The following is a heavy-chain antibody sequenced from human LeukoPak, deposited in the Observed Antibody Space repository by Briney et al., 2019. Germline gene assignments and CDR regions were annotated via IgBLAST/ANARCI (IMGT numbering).Heavy chain of an antibody. CDR1: GYTFTGYY. V-gene: IGHV1-2*02. CDR3: ASCPPTHYYDTLLYFDY. Sequence: ASVRVTCKASGYTFTGYYMHRERQAPGQGPEWVGWTNPSRCGTICAQKFQGSVNMTRDTPISTAYIELSSLISDDTAVYYCASCPPTHYYDTLLYFDYWGQGTLVTVSS. J-gene: IGHJ4*02. CDR2: TNPSRCGT. D-gene: IGHD3-22*01.